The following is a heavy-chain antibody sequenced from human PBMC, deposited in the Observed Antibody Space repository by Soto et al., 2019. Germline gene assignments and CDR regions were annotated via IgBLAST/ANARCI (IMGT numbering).Heavy chain of an antibody. V-gene: IGHV3-30-3*01. D-gene: IGHD5-18*01. Sequence: GGSLRLSCAASGFTFSSYAMHWVRQAPGKGLEWVAVISYDGSNKYYADSVKGRFTISRDNSKNTLYLQMNSLRAEDTAVYYCARVSNTAMVTGYFDYWGQGTLVTVSS. J-gene: IGHJ4*02. CDR2: ISYDGSNK. CDR1: GFTFSSYA. CDR3: ARVSNTAMVTGYFDY.